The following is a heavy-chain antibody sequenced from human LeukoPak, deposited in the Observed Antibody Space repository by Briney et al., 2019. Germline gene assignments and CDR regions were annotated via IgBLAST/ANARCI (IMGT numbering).Heavy chain of an antibody. V-gene: IGHV3-33*01. J-gene: IGHJ4*02. CDR3: ARDQWELRRYFDY. CDR2: IWYDGSNK. Sequence: PGRSLRLSCAASGFTFSSYGMHWVRQAPGKGVEWVAVIWYDGSNKYYADSVKGRFTISRDNSKNTLYLQMNSLRAEDTAVYYCARDQWELRRYFDYWGQGTLVTVSS. D-gene: IGHD1-26*01. CDR1: GFTFSSYG.